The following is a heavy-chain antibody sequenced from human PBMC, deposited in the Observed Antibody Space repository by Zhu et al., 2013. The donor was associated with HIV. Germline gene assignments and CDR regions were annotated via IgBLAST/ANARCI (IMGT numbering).Heavy chain of an antibody. Sequence: QVQLVQSGAEVKKPGASVKVSCKASGYTFTDYFLHWVRQAPGQGLEWMGWINPNSGGTNFAQKFQGRVTMTRDTSITTVYMELSRLRSDDTAVYFCARRLTGFLYYLDYWGQGIPRHRPL. CDR2: INPNSGGT. CDR3: ARRLTGFLYYLDY. V-gene: IGHV1-2*02. J-gene: IGHJ4*02. CDR1: GYTFTDYF. D-gene: IGHD7-27*01.